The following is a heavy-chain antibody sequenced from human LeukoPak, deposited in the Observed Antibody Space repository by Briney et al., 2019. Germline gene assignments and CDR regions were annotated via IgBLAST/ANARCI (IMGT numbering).Heavy chain of an antibody. J-gene: IGHJ4*02. V-gene: IGHV3-11*01. D-gene: IGHD1-26*01. CDR2: ISSSGSTI. CDR1: GFTFSDYY. Sequence: GGSLRLSCAASGFTFSDYYMSWIRQAPGKGLEWVTYISSSGSTIYYADSVKGRFTISRDNAKNSLSLQMNSLRAEDTAVYYCARGTYSGTYYAWYYFDYWGQGTLVTVSS. CDR3: ARGTYSGTYYAWYYFDY.